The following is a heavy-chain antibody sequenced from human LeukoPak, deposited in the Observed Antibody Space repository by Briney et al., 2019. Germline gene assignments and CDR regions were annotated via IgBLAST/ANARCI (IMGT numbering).Heavy chain of an antibody. D-gene: IGHD3-10*01. CDR1: GFTVSSNY. Sequence: GGSLRLSCAASGFTVSSNYMSWVRQAPGKGLEWVSVIYSGGRTYYADSVKGRFTISRHNSKNTLYLQMNSLRAEDTAVYYCAREGSGSYYNPYYGMDVWGQGTTVTVSS. V-gene: IGHV3-53*04. CDR2: IYSGGRT. CDR3: AREGSGSYYNPYYGMDV. J-gene: IGHJ6*02.